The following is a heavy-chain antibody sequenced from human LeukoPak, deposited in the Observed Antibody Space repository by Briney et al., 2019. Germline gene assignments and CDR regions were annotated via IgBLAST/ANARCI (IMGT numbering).Heavy chain of an antibody. J-gene: IGHJ6*03. CDR1: GGSISSSSYY. D-gene: IGHD3-3*01. CDR3: ASPPARITIFGVVTPEHYYYYVDV. Sequence: PSETLSLTCTVSGGSISSSSYYWGWIRPPPGKGLEWIGSIYYSGSTSYNPSLKRRVTISVATSKNRYSLKLSSLTAADTAVYYCASPPARITIFGVVTPEHYYYYVDVWGKGTTVTVSS. V-gene: IGHV4-39*01. CDR2: IYYSGST.